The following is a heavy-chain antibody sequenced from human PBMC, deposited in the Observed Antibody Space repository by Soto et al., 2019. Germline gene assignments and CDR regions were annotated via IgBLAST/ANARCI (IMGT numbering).Heavy chain of an antibody. D-gene: IGHD3-22*01. J-gene: IGHJ4*02. Sequence: EVQLLESGGGLVQPGGSLRPSCAASGFTFSSYAMSWVRQAPGKGLEWVSAISGSGGSTYYADSVKGRFTISRDNSKNTLYLQMNSLRAEDTAVYYCAKAVRVVVVMYYFDYWGQGTLVTVTS. CDR1: GFTFSSYA. CDR3: AKAVRVVVVMYYFDY. V-gene: IGHV3-23*01. CDR2: ISGSGGST.